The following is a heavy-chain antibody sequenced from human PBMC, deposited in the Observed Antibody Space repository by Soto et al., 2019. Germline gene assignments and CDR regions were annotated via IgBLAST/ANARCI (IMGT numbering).Heavy chain of an antibody. D-gene: IGHD2-2*01. CDR2: IIPISGTA. CDR1: GGTFSSYA. CDR3: ARSQGSSTSLEIYYYYYYGMDV. V-gene: IGHV1-69*01. Sequence: QVQLVQSGAEVKKPGSSVKVSCKASGGTFSSYAISWVRQAPGQGLEWMGGIIPISGTANYAQKFQGRDTITADESTSTAYTELSSLRSEDTAVYYCARSQGSSTSLEIYYYYYYGMDVWGQGTTVTVSS. J-gene: IGHJ6*02.